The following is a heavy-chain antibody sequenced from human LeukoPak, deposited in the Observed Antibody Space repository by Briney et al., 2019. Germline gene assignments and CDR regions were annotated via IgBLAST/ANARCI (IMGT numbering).Heavy chain of an antibody. Sequence: ASVKVSCKASGYTFTSYDINWVRQATGQGLEWMGWMNPSSGYTYSVQKFQGRVTMTRNTSISTAYMELSSLRSEDTAMYYCASGDVTVTNNFDFWGQGTLVTVSS. J-gene: IGHJ4*02. D-gene: IGHD4-17*01. CDR2: MNPSSGYT. CDR1: GYTFTSYD. CDR3: ASGDVTVTNNFDF. V-gene: IGHV1-8*01.